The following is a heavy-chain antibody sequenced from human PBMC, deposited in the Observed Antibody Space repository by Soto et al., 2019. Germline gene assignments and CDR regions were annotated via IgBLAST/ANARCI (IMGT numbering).Heavy chain of an antibody. D-gene: IGHD6-13*01. CDR2: IDGSGDTI. CDR1: GFAFSSYS. V-gene: IGHV3-48*04. J-gene: IGHJ4*02. CDR3: ARESESSPYFDS. Sequence: GGSLRLSCAASGFAFSSYSMNWVRQAPGKGLEWVSYIDGSGDTIFYADSVKGRFTISRDNAKNSLHLQLNSLRVEDTAVYYCARESESSPYFDSWGQGTLVTVSS.